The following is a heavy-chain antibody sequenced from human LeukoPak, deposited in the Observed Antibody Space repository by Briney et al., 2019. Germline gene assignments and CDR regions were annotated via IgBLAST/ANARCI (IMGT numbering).Heavy chain of an antibody. CDR1: GVPFSNYH. Sequence: SETLSLTCAVSGVPFSNYHWMWVPPSPTRGLEWIGKINHSGYTNYNPSLKSRVTISIDTSKNQFSLMLTSVTAADTAVYYCTRAVAGHPDWGQGTLVTVSS. CDR3: TRAVAGHPD. D-gene: IGHD6-19*01. CDR2: INHSGYT. V-gene: IGHV4-34*01. J-gene: IGHJ4*02.